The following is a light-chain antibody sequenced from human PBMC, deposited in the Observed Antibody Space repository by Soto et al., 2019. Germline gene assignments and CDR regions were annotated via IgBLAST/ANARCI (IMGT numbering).Light chain of an antibody. CDR1: QSVRSN. J-gene: IGKJ1*01. CDR3: QQYGSSPRT. V-gene: IGKV3-20*01. CDR2: DAS. Sequence: EIVLTQSPGTPSLSPGERATLSCRARQSVRSNLAWYQQKPGQAPRLLIYDASTRATGIPARFSGSGSGTDFTLTISRLEPEDFAVYYCQQYGSSPRTFGQGTKVDIK.